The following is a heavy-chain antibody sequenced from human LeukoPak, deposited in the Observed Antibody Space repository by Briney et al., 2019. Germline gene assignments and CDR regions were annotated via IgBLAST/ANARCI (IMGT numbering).Heavy chain of an antibody. D-gene: IGHD3-22*01. V-gene: IGHV1-2*02. CDR2: INPNSGGT. CDR3: ARMRGRITMIVVVPQSLVFGAGWHDP. CDR1: GYTFTGYY. Sequence: ASVKVSCKASGYTFTGYYMHWVRQAPGQGLEWMGWINPNSGGTNYAQKFQGRVTMTRDTSISTAYMELSRLRSDDTAVYYCARMRGRITMIVVVPQSLVFGAGWHDPWGQGTLVTVSS. J-gene: IGHJ5*02.